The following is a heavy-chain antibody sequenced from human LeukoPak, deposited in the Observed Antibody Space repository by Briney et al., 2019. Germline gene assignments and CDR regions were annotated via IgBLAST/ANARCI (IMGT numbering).Heavy chain of an antibody. J-gene: IGHJ4*02. CDR3: ARGIGGWSTRFDS. V-gene: IGHV4-59*01. Sequence: PSETLSLACSVSGDSLRTYYWTWIRQPPGKGLEWIGYIHDSARTDYNPSLKSRVSISVDTSKNQFSLRLTSVTAVDTAVYYCARGIGGWSTRFDSWGQGTLVTVSS. CDR1: GDSLRTYY. D-gene: IGHD6-19*01. CDR2: IHDSART.